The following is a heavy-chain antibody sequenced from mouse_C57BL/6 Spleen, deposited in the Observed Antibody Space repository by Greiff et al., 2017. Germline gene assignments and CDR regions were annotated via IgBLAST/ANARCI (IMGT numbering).Heavy chain of an antibody. V-gene: IGHV10-1*01. CDR1: GFSFNTYA. Sequence: EVQGVESGGGLVQPKGSLKLSCAASGFSFNTYAMNWVRQAPGKGLEWVARIRSKSNNYATSHADSVQDRFTISKDDSESMLYLQMINLQTEETAMYYCLRKYGSSFAYWGQGTMVTVSA. CDR2: IRSKSNNYAT. D-gene: IGHD1-1*01. CDR3: LRKYGSSFAY. J-gene: IGHJ3*01.